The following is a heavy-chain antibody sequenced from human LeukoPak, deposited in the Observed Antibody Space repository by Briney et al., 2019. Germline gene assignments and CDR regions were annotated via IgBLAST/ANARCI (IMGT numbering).Heavy chain of an antibody. V-gene: IGHV3-30*03. CDR1: GFTFSSYS. CDR3: ARPLRYLDSELDY. CDR2: ILYDGSNK. D-gene: IGHD3-9*01. Sequence: GGSLRLSCAASGFTFSSYSMNWVRQAPGKGLEWVAVILYDGSNKYYADSVKGRFTISRDNSKNTLYLQMNSLRPEDTAVYYCARPLRYLDSELDYWGQGTLVSVSS. J-gene: IGHJ4*02.